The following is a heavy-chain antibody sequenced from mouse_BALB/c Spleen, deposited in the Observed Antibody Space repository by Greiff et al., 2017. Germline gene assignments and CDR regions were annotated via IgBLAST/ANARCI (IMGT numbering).Heavy chain of an antibody. CDR1: GYSITSDYA. Sequence: ESGPGLVKPSQSLSLTCTVTGYSITSDYAWNWIRQFPGNKLEWMGYISYSGSTSYNPSLKSRISITRDTSKNQFFLQLNSVTTEDTATYYGARDGNYFFPYWGQGTSVTVSS. V-gene: IGHV3-2*02. CDR2: ISYSGST. CDR3: ARDGNYFFPY. J-gene: IGHJ4*01. D-gene: IGHD2-1*01.